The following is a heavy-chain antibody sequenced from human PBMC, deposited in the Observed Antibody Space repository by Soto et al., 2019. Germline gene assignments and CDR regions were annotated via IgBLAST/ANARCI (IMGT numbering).Heavy chain of an antibody. Sequence: GESLKISCEGSGYNFTNYWIGWVRQMPGKGLEWMGIIYPGDSDTRYSPSFRGQVTISADKSISAAYLQWSSLKASDTAIYYCARQEGHTVLFYSGMDVWGQGTTVTVSS. D-gene: IGHD4-17*01. CDR2: IYPGDSDT. CDR3: ARQEGHTVLFYSGMDV. CDR1: GYNFTNYW. V-gene: IGHV5-51*01. J-gene: IGHJ6*02.